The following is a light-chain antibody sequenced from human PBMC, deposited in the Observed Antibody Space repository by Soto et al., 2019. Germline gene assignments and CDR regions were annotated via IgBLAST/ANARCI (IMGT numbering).Light chain of an antibody. V-gene: IGLV1-44*01. Sequence: QSVLTQPPSAPGTPGQRVTISCSGSSSNIGSNTVNWYQQLPGTAPKLLIYSNNQRPSGVPDRFSGSKSGTSASLAISGLQSEDEADYYCAAWDDRLNGPVFGGGTKLTVL. J-gene: IGLJ2*01. CDR1: SSNIGSNT. CDR3: AAWDDRLNGPV. CDR2: SNN.